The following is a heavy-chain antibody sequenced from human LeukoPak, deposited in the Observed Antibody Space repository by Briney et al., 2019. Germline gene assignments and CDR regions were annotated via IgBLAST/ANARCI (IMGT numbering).Heavy chain of an antibody. Sequence: SETLSLTCAVYGGSFSGYYWSWIRQPPGKGLEWIGYIYYSGSTNYNPSLKSRVTISVDTSKNQFSLKLSSVTAADTAVYYCASSSWFLGWFDPWGQGTLVTVSS. CDR3: ASSSWFLGWFDP. V-gene: IGHV4-59*01. D-gene: IGHD6-13*01. J-gene: IGHJ5*02. CDR2: IYYSGST. CDR1: GGSFSGYY.